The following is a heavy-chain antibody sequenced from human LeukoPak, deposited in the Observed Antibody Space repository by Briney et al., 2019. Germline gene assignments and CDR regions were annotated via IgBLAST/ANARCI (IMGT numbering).Heavy chain of an antibody. V-gene: IGHV3-66*01. D-gene: IGHD2-15*01. CDR2: IYSGGST. J-gene: IGHJ4*02. Sequence: QPGGSLRLSCAASGFSVSSNSMGWVRQAPGKGLECVSLIYSGGSTYHTDSVKGRFTISRDNSKNTLYPQMNSLRAEDTAVYYCARVLGNRCIGGNCYFDYLGQGTLVTVSS. CDR1: GFSVSSNS. CDR3: ARVLGNRCIGGNCYFDY.